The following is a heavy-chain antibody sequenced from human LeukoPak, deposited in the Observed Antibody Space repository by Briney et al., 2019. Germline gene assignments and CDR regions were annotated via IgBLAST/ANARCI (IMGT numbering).Heavy chain of an antibody. CDR3: ARGYCSGGSCYPFDY. J-gene: IGHJ4*02. CDR1: GGSISSGNYF. D-gene: IGHD2-15*01. V-gene: IGHV4-61*02. CDR2: ISTSGST. Sequence: PSETLSLTCTVSGGSISSGNYFWSWIRQPAGKGLEWIGRISTSGSTNYSPSLKSRVTISVDTSKNQFSLKLSSVTAADTAVYYCARGYCSGGSCYPFDYWGQGTLVTVSS.